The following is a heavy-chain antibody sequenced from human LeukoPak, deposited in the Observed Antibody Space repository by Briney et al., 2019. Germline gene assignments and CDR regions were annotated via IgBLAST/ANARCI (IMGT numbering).Heavy chain of an antibody. CDR3: ARLGSHYGSGFD. J-gene: IGHJ4*02. D-gene: IGHD3-10*01. V-gene: IGHV4-59*08. Sequence: SETLSLTCTVSGGSISSYYWSWIRQPPGKGLEWIGYIYYSGSTNYNPSLKSRVTISVDTSKNQFSLKLSSVTAADTAVYYCARLGSHYGSGFDWGQGTLVTVSS. CDR2: IYYSGST. CDR1: GGSISSYY.